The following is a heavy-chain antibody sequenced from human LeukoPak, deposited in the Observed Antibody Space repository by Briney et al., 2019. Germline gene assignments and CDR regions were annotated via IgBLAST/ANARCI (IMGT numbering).Heavy chain of an antibody. D-gene: IGHD1-26*01. J-gene: IGHJ4*02. CDR2: IYHSGST. Sequence: SKTLSLTCTVSGGSISSGGYYWSWVRQPPGKGLEWIGYIYHSGSTYYNPSLKSRVTISVDRSKNQFSLKLSSVTAADTAVYYCARVGETVGAGFDYWGQGTLVTVSS. CDR3: ARVGETVGAGFDY. V-gene: IGHV4-30-2*01. CDR1: GGSISSGGYY.